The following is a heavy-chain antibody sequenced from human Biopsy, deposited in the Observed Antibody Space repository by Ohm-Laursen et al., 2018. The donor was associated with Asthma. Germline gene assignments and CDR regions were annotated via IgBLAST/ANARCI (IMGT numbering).Heavy chain of an antibody. V-gene: IGHV1-69*01. D-gene: IGHD6-19*01. CDR2: IMTVFGTT. CDR1: GGTFSNFA. CDR3: ARCQVGYSSGWSLLLKKIYYSGMDV. J-gene: IGHJ6*02. Sequence: SSVKVSCKAPGGTFSNFAISWVRQAPGQGLEWLGGIMTVFGTTNYAQKFQGRDTITADESTSTAYMEVTSLRSEDTAIYYCARCQVGYSSGWSLLLKKIYYSGMDVWGQGTAVTVSS.